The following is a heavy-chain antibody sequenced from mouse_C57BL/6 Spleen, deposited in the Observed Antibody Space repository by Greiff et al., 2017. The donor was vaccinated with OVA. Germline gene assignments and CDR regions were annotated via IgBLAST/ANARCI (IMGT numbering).Heavy chain of an antibody. CDR2: ISYDGSN. V-gene: IGHV3-6*01. CDR1: GYSITSGYY. CDR3: ARDRPFDY. Sequence: EVQRVESGPGLVKPSQSLSLTCSVTGYSITSGYYWNWIRQFPGNKLEWMGYISYDGSNNYNPSLKNRISITRDTSKNQFFLKLNSVTTEDTATYYCARDRPFDYWGQGTTLTVSS. J-gene: IGHJ2*01.